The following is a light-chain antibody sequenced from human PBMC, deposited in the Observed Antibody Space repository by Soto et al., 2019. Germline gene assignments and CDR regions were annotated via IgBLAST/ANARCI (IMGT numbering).Light chain of an antibody. V-gene: IGKV1-39*01. CDR3: QQSYSTPPYT. Sequence: DIQMTQSPSSLSASVGDRVTITCRASQSISSYLNWYQQKPGKAPKLLIYAASSLQSGVPSRFSGSGSGTDFTLTISSLQPEYFATYYCQQSYSTPPYTFGQETKLVIK. J-gene: IGKJ2*01. CDR1: QSISSY. CDR2: AAS.